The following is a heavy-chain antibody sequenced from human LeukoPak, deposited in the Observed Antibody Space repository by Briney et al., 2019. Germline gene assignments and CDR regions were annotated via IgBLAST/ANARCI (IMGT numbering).Heavy chain of an antibody. CDR3: ARVSSSWYQDWYFDL. CDR2: MYSSGTT. CDR1: GGSISSGSYS. J-gene: IGHJ2*01. Sequence: PSETLSLTCTVSGGSISSGSYSWNWIRQPAGKGLEWIGRMYSSGTTNYKPSLKSRVTMSVDTSKNQFSLKLNSVTAADTAVYYCARVSSSWYQDWYFDLWGRGTLVTVSS. D-gene: IGHD6-13*01. V-gene: IGHV4-61*02.